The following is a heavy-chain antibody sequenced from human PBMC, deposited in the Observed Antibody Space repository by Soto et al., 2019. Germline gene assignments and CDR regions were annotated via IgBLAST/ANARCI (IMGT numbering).Heavy chain of an antibody. Sequence: SETLSLTCAVYGGSFSGYYWSWIRQPPGKGLEWIGEINHSGSTNYNPSLKSRVTISVDTSKNQFSLKLSSVTAADTAVYYCASIAAAGTDYWGQGTLVTVSS. CDR3: ASIAAAGTDY. J-gene: IGHJ4*02. D-gene: IGHD6-13*01. V-gene: IGHV4-34*01. CDR2: INHSGST. CDR1: GGSFSGYY.